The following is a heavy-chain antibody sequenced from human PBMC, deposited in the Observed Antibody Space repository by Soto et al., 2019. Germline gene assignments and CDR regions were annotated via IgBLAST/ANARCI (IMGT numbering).Heavy chain of an antibody. D-gene: IGHD5-12*01. V-gene: IGHV4-61*03. CDR2: FYYTGST. Sequence: QVQLQESGPGLVKSSETLSLTCTVSGGSVNSEHYYWNWIRQPPGKGLEWIGYFYYTGSTNYNPSLESRLTMSVDMSQNHFSLKLSSVTAADTAVYYCAGGTDGKKVAYWGQGTLVTVSS. CDR1: GGSVNSEHYY. J-gene: IGHJ4*02. CDR3: AGGTDGKKVAY.